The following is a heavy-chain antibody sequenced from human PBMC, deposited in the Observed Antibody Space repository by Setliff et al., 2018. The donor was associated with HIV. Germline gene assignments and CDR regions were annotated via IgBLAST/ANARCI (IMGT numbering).Heavy chain of an antibody. CDR2: MNPNSGNT. CDR1: GHTFSNYD. D-gene: IGHD1-1*01. J-gene: IGHJ5*02. V-gene: IGHV1-8*01. CDR3: AGGLVSQKVPFDP. Sequence: ASVKVSCKASGHTFSNYDVNWVRQATGQGLEWMGWMNPNSGNTGYAQKFQGRVTITTDESTSTAYMELSSLGSEDTAVYYCAGGLVSQKVPFDPWGQGTLVTVSS.